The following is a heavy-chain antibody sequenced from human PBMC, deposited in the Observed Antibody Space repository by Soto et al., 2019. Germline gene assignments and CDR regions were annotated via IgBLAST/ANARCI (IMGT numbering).Heavy chain of an antibody. CDR1: GFSLSTSGMC. J-gene: IGHJ6*02. Sequence: TLTLTCTFSGFSLSTSGMCVSWIRQPPGKALEWLALIDWDDDKYYSTSLKTRLTISKDTSKNQVVLTMTNMDPVDTATYYCARIAACRSTHYYYGMDVWGQGTTVTVSS. V-gene: IGHV2-70*01. D-gene: IGHD6-6*01. CDR3: ARIAACRSTHYYYGMDV. CDR2: IDWDDDK.